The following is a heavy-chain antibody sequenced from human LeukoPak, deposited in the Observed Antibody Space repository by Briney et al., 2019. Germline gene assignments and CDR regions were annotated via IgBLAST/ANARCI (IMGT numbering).Heavy chain of an antibody. J-gene: IGHJ4*02. V-gene: IGHV4-59*08. Sequence: PSETLSLTCTVSGGSISSYFWSWIRQPPGKGLEWIGYIYYSGSTNYNPSLKSRVTISVDTSKNQFSLKLSSVTAADAAVYYCARQAYGDYGGSFYYFDYWGQGTLVTVSS. CDR2: IYYSGST. CDR3: ARQAYGDYGGSFYYFDY. CDR1: GGSISSYF. D-gene: IGHD4-17*01.